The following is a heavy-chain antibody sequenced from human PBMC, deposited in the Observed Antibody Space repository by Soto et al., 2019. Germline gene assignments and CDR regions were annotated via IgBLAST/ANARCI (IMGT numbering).Heavy chain of an antibody. D-gene: IGHD5-18*01. V-gene: IGHV3-7*05. CDR1: GFTFSSYW. CDR2: IKQDGSEK. CDR3: ARDPPGWIQPIDY. J-gene: IGHJ4*02. Sequence: GGSLRLSCAASGFTFSSYWMSWVRQAPGKGLEWVANIKQDGSEKYYVDSVKGRFTISRDNAKNSLYLQMNSLRAEDTAVYYCARDPPGWIQPIDYWGQGTLVTVSS.